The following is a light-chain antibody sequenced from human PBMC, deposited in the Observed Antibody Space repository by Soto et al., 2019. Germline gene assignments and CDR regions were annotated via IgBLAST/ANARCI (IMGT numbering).Light chain of an antibody. CDR1: QSVSSY. V-gene: IGKV3D-15*01. J-gene: IGKJ4*01. CDR2: GAS. Sequence: EIVITQSPATLSVSPCERATLSCRASQSVSSYLAWYQQKPGQAPRLLIYGASSRATGIPDRFSGSGSGTEFTLTISSLQSEDFAVYYCQQYIRWPLTFGGGTKVDIK. CDR3: QQYIRWPLT.